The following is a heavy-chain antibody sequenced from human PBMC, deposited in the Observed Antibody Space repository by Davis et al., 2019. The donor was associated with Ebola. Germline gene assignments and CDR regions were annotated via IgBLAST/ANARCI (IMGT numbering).Heavy chain of an antibody. V-gene: IGHV5-10-1*01. CDR1: GYSFTSYW. Sequence: GGSLRLSCQGSGYSFTSYWISWVRQMPGKGLEWMGRIDPSDSYTNYSPSFQGHVTISADKSISTAYLQWSSLKASDTAMYYCARHPYYYYGMDVWGQGTTVTVSS. CDR2: IDPSDSYT. J-gene: IGHJ6*02. CDR3: ARHPYYYYGMDV.